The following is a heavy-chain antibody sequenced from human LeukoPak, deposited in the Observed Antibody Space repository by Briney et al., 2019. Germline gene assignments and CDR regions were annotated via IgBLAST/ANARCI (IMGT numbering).Heavy chain of an antibody. J-gene: IGHJ4*02. D-gene: IGHD2-2*01. V-gene: IGHV3-21*01. CDR3: ARGIVVVPAAIDLPYYFDY. Sequence: GGSLRLSCAASGFTFSSYSMNWVRQAPGKGLEWVSSISSSSSYIYYADSVKGRFTISRDNAKDSLYLQMNSLRAEDTAVYYCARGIVVVPAAIDLPYYFDYWGQGTLVTISS. CDR2: ISSSSSYI. CDR1: GFTFSSYS.